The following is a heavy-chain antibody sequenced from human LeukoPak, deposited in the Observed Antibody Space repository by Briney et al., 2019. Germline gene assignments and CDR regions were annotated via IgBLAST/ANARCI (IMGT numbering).Heavy chain of an antibody. J-gene: IGHJ4*02. V-gene: IGHV1-2*02. Sequence: GASVKVSCKASGYTFTSYYMHWVRQAPGQGLEWMGWINPNSGGTNYAQKFQGRVTMTRDTSISTAYMELSRLRSDDTAVYYCARGIFGARIAVAGKWADFDYWGQGTLVTVSS. CDR2: INPNSGGT. D-gene: IGHD6-19*01. CDR1: GYTFTSYY. CDR3: ARGIFGARIAVAGKWADFDY.